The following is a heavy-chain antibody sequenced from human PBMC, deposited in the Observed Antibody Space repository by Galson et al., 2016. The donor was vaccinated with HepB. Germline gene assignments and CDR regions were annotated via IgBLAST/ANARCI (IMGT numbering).Heavy chain of an antibody. CDR3: VRQRLSNWHAVF. Sequence: QSGAEVKKPGESLMISCKASGYSFTSYWITWVRQMPGTGLLEWMGRIDPSDSDTNYNPSFRGHVTISADKSISSASLHWTSLKASDTAIYYCVRQRLSNWHAVFWGPGTLVTVSS. CDR1: GYSFTSYW. J-gene: IGHJ4*02. CDR2: IDPSDSDT. D-gene: IGHD5-24*01. V-gene: IGHV5-10-1*01.